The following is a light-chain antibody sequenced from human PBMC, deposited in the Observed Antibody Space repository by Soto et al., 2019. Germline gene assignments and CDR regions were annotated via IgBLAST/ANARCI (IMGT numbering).Light chain of an antibody. CDR2: GAS. CDR1: QTVRNNY. V-gene: IGKV3-20*01. CDR3: QQYGSSPTT. Sequence: EFVLTQSPVSLSLSPGERATLSCRASQTVRNNYLAWYQQKPGQAPRLLIYGASSRATGIPDRFSGSGSGTDFTLTISRLEPEDFAVYYCQQYGSSPTTFGQGTKVDIK. J-gene: IGKJ1*01.